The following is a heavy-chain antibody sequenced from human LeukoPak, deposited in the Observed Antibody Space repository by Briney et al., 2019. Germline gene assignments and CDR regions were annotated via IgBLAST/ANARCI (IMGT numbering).Heavy chain of an antibody. CDR1: GFTFSGFA. J-gene: IGHJ4*02. V-gene: IGHV3-23*01. CDR2: ISRSGEST. D-gene: IGHD2/OR15-2a*01. CDR3: AKGPLLWD. Sequence: RGSLRLSCAASGFTFSGFAMSWIRQAPGKGLEWVSSISRSGESTFYADSVRGRFTISRDNSKNTVSLQMESLRAEDTALYYCAKGPLLWDWGQGTLVTVSS.